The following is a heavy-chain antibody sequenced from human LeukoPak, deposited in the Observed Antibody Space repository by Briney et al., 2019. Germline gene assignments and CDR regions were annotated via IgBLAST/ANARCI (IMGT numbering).Heavy chain of an antibody. Sequence: KESGPTLVKPTQTLTLTCTFSGFSLSTRGGGVGWIRQPPGKALEWLTLIYWNEDKRYSPSLKSRLTITKDTSKNQVVLTMTNMDPVDTATYYCAHIRSLRYFDYKLTEWFDPWGQGTLVTVSS. CDR3: AHIRSLRYFDYKLTEWFDP. CDR2: IYWNEDK. D-gene: IGHD3-9*01. J-gene: IGHJ5*02. CDR1: GFSLSTRGGG. V-gene: IGHV2-5*01.